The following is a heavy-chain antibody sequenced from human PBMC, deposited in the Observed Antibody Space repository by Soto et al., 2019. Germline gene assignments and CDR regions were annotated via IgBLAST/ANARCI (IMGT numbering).Heavy chain of an antibody. CDR2: ISANSGHT. J-gene: IGHJ4*02. D-gene: IGHD1-26*01. V-gene: IGHV1-18*01. CDR3: ARDENQWDQRFLGY. CDR1: GHTFSTYG. Sequence: QVQLVQSGAEVRKPGASVKVSCKASGHTFSTYGFSWVRQAPGQGLEWMGWISANSGHTNYARNFRGRVTMTTDTYTGAVGMELRSLRSDDTAVYFCARDENQWDQRFLGYWGQGTLVTVSS.